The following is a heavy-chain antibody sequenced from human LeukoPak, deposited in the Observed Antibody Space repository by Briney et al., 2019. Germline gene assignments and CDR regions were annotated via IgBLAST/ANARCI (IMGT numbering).Heavy chain of an antibody. V-gene: IGHV3-30*18. Sequence: GGSLRLSCAASGFTFSNYGVHWVRQAPGKGLEWVAVISYDGSNKNYVDSVKGRFTISRDNSKNTLYLQMNSLGAEDTAVYYCAKGGRDGYNFDYWGQGTLVTVSS. J-gene: IGHJ4*02. CDR3: AKGGRDGYNFDY. D-gene: IGHD5-24*01. CDR1: GFTFSNYG. CDR2: ISYDGSNK.